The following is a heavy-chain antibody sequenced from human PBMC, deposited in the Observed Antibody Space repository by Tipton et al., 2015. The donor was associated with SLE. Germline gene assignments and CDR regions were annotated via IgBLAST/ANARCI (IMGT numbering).Heavy chain of an antibody. D-gene: IGHD3-3*01. CDR1: GGSFSGYY. CDR3: ARFLDSNYYGMDV. J-gene: IGHJ6*02. V-gene: IGHV4-34*01. Sequence: TLSLTCAVYGGSFSGYYWSWIRRPPGKGLEWIGEINHSGSTNYNPSLKSRVTISVDTSKNQFSLKLSSVTAADTAVYYCARFLDSNYYGMDVWGQGTTVTVSS. CDR2: INHSGST.